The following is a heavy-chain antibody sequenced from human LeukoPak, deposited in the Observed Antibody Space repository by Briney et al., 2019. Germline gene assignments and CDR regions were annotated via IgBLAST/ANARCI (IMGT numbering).Heavy chain of an antibody. CDR2: ISNSGGST. CDR3: AKDVGIDWYFDL. V-gene: IGHV3-23*01. CDR1: GFTFSSSA. Sequence: GGSLRLSCAASGFTFSSSAMSWVRQAPGKGLEWVSAISNSGGSTYYADSVKGRFTVSRDNSKNTLYLQMNSLRAEDTAVYYCAKDVGIDWYFDLWGRGTLVTVSS. D-gene: IGHD1-14*01. J-gene: IGHJ2*01.